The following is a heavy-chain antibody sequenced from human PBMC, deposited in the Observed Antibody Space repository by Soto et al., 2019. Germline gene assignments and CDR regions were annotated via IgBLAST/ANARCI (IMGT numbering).Heavy chain of an antibody. CDR2: IDPSDSYT. CDR3: ASRGIAHYYYYVIDV. Sequence: GESLKISCKGSGYSFTSYWISWVRQMPGKGLEWMGRIDPSDSYTNYSPSFQGHVTISADKSISTAYLQWSSLKASDTAMYYCASRGIAHYYYYVIDVWGQGSSVTGSS. D-gene: IGHD6-13*01. CDR1: GYSFTSYW. J-gene: IGHJ6*02. V-gene: IGHV5-10-1*01.